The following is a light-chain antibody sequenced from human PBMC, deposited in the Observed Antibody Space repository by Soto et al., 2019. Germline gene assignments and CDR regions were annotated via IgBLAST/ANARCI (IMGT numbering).Light chain of an antibody. V-gene: IGLV2-14*01. CDR2: EVS. Sequence: QSALPQPASVSGSPGQSITISCTGTSSDVGAYNYVSWYQQHSGKAPKLMIFEVSDRPSGVSNRFSGSKSGNTASLTISGLQAEDEADYYCSSYRSSNPLVFGGGTKLTVL. CDR1: SSDVGAYNY. CDR3: SSYRSSNPLV. J-gene: IGLJ2*01.